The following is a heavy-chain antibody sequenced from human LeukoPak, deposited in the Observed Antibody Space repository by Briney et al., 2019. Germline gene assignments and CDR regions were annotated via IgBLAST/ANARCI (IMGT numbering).Heavy chain of an antibody. J-gene: IGHJ3*02. D-gene: IGHD3-22*01. Sequence: PGGSLRLSCAASGFTFSSYWMHWVRQAPGKGLVWVSRINSDGSSTSYADSVKGRFTISRDNAKNSLYLQMNSLRAEDTAVYYCAKHSLADRTRRNYYDSSGLDDAFDIWGQGTMVTVSS. V-gene: IGHV3-74*01. CDR3: AKHSLADRTRRNYYDSSGLDDAFDI. CDR1: GFTFSSYW. CDR2: INSDGSST.